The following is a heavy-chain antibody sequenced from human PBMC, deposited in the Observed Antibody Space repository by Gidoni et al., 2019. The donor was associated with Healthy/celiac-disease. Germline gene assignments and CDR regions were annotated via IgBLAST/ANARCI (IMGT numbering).Heavy chain of an antibody. CDR3: ARISRSSGCTANFDY. CDR2: IKQDGSEK. V-gene: IGHV3-7*01. D-gene: IGHD6-19*01. Sequence: EVQLVESGGGLVQPGGSLRLSCAASGFTFSSYWMSWVRQAPGKGLEWVANIKQDGSEKYYVDSVKGRFTISRDNAKNSLYLQMNSLRAEDTAVYYCARISRSSGCTANFDYWGQGTLVTVSS. J-gene: IGHJ4*02. CDR1: GFTFSSYW.